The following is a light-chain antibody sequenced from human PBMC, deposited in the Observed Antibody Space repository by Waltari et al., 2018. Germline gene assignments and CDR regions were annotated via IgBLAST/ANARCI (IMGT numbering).Light chain of an antibody. V-gene: IGKV3-15*01. Sequence: ETVMTQSPATLSVSPGEGATLLCRTSQTVSSNLAWYQQKPGQVPRLLIYGASTRATGIPARFSGSGSGTEFTLTISGLQSEDFATYYCQQVNGYPLTFGGGTKVEIK. CDR2: GAS. CDR1: QTVSSN. J-gene: IGKJ4*01. CDR3: QQVNGYPLT.